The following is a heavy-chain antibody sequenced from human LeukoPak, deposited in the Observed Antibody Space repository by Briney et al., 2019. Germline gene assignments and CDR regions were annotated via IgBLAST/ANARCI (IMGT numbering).Heavy chain of an antibody. CDR2: ISSSGSTI. CDR1: GFTFSSYS. V-gene: IGHV3-48*02. CDR3: AKIYTSGFDY. Sequence: PGGSLRLSCATSGFTFSSYSMSWVRQAPGKGLEWVSYISSSGSTIYYAASVKGRFTISRDNARKSVSLQMNSLRDEDTAVYYCAKIYTSGFDYWGQGTLVTVSS. D-gene: IGHD3-22*01. J-gene: IGHJ4*02.